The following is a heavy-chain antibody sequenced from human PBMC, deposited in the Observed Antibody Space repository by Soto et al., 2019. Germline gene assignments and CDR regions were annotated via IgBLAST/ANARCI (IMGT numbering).Heavy chain of an antibody. Sequence: QVQLVQSGAEVKKPGASVKVSCKASGYNFFNYYVHWVRQAPGQGLEWVGIIDPSDDYTFYAEKFQGRVTLTADASTSTLFMEVARLTSADTAMYFCATDPNDSSAYYHHYYYGMDVWGQGTTVTVSS. CDR2: IDPSDDYT. CDR1: GYNFFNYY. J-gene: IGHJ6*02. D-gene: IGHD3-22*01. V-gene: IGHV1-46*01. CDR3: ATDPNDSSAYYHHYYYGMDV.